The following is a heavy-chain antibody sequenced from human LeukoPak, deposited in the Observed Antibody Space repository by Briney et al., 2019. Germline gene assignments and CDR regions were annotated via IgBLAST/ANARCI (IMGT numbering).Heavy chain of an antibody. D-gene: IGHD3-3*01. Sequence: KPSETLSLTCAVSGGSISSGGYSWSWIRQPPGKGLEWIGYIYHSGSTYYNPSLKSRVTISVDTSKNQFSLKLSSVTAADTAVYYCARGPFWSGYYGAFDIWGQGTMVTVSS. CDR1: GGSISSGGYS. V-gene: IGHV4-30-2*01. CDR2: IYHSGST. CDR3: ARGPFWSGYYGAFDI. J-gene: IGHJ3*02.